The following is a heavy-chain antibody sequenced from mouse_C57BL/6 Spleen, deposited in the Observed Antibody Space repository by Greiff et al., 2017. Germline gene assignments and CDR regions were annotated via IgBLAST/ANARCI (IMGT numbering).Heavy chain of an antibody. Sequence: QVQLQQPGAELVKPGASVKLSCKASGYTFTSYWMHWVKQRPGQGLEWIGMIHPNSGSTNYNEKFKSKATLTVDKSSSTAYMQLSSLTSEDSAVYYCARGGYYDYDGAWFAYRGQGTLVTVSA. J-gene: IGHJ3*01. CDR3: ARGGYYDYDGAWFAY. CDR1: GYTFTSYW. V-gene: IGHV1-64*01. CDR2: IHPNSGST. D-gene: IGHD2-4*01.